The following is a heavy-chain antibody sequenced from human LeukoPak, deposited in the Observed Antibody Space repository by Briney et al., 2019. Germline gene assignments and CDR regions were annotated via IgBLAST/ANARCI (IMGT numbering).Heavy chain of an antibody. D-gene: IGHD3-22*01. CDR2: IYSGGST. Sequence: PGGSLRLSCAASGFTVSSNYMSWVRQAPGKGLEWVSVIYSGGSTYYADSVKGRFTISRDNSKNTLYLQMNSQRAEDTAVYYCARHYYDSSGYWGFFDYWGQGTLVTVSS. V-gene: IGHV3-53*01. J-gene: IGHJ4*02. CDR3: ARHYYDSSGYWGFFDY. CDR1: GFTVSSNY.